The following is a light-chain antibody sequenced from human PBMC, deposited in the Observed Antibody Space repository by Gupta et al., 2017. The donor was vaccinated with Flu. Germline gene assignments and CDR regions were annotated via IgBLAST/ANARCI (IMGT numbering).Light chain of an antibody. V-gene: IGLV3-1*01. CDR1: NLGHTY. CDR2: QHD. CDR3: QAWDTNIGV. Sequence: SYELPQTHSLSVSPGQSVTISCSGDNLGHTYVSWYQPEPGRPPVVVIYQHDNRAAGIPGRLSGSKSGNTATLTIGGAQPQDEADYYCQAWDTNIGVFGSGTRFTVL. J-gene: IGLJ1*01.